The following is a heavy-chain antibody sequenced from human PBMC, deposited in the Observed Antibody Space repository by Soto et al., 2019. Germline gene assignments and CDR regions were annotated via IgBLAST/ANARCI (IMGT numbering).Heavy chain of an antibody. J-gene: IGHJ6*02. D-gene: IGHD6-13*01. Sequence: GESLKISCKGSGYSFTSYWIGWVRQMPGKGLEWMGIIYPGDSDTRYSPSFQGQVTISADKSISTAYLQWSSLKASDTAMYYCARSSSRCYYYYGMDVWGQGTTVTVSS. V-gene: IGHV5-51*01. CDR1: GYSFTSYW. CDR2: IYPGDSDT. CDR3: ARSSSRCYYYYGMDV.